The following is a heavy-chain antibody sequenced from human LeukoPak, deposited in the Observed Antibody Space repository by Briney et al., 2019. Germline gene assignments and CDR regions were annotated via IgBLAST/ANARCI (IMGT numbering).Heavy chain of an antibody. V-gene: IGHV3-11*04. Sequence: GGSLRLSCEASGFSFSNYCISWIRQAPGEGLEWVGYITNSGRSTNYADAVKGRFTISRENAKKSVYLEMTDLRAEDNAVYYCAREASGNYHVFDPWGQGTLVTVSS. D-gene: IGHD1-26*01. CDR2: ITNSGRST. J-gene: IGHJ5*02. CDR1: GFSFSNYC. CDR3: AREASGNYHVFDP.